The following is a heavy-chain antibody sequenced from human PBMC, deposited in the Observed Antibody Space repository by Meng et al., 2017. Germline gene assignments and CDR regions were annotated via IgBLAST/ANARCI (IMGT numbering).Heavy chain of an antibody. CDR3: ARVVAATTLFLDY. CDR2: IYHSGST. J-gene: IGHJ4*02. D-gene: IGHD2-15*01. Sequence: QVEVEGSGPGLVKPSGPLSLTCAVSGGSISSSNWGSWVRQPPGKGLEWIGEIYHSGSTNYNPSLKSRVTISVDKSKNQFSLKLSSVTAADTAVYYCARVVAATTLFLDYWGQGTLVTVSS. V-gene: IGHV4-4*02. CDR1: GGSISSSNW.